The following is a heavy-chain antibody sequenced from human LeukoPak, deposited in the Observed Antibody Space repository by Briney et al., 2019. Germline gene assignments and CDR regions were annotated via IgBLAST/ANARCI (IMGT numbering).Heavy chain of an antibody. V-gene: IGHV3-48*02. D-gene: IGHD3-10*01. CDR1: GFTFSNYA. CDR3: ARDILGSPGK. J-gene: IGHJ4*02. Sequence: PGGSLRLSCAASGFTFSNYAMNWVRQAPGKGLKWVSFISTSGSTIYYADSVKGRFTISRDNAKNSLYLQMNSLRDEDTAVYYCARDILGSPGKWGQGTLVTVSS. CDR2: ISTSGSTI.